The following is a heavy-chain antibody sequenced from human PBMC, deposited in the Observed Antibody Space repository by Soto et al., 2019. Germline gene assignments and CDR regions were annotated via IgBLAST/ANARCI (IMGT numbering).Heavy chain of an antibody. CDR2: ISYDGSNK. CDR1: GFTFSSYA. J-gene: IGHJ6*02. CDR3: AREGPASHDYYYGMDV. V-gene: IGHV3-30*03. Sequence: GVSLRLSCAASGFTFSSYAMHWVRQAPGKGLEWVAVISYDGSNKYYADSVKGRFTISRDNSKNTLYLQMNSLRAEDTAVYYCAREGPASHDYYYGMDVWGQGTTLTVSS.